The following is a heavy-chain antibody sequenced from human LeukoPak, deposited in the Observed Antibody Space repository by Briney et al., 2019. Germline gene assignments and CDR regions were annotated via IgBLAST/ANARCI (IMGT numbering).Heavy chain of an antibody. V-gene: IGHV1-69*04. CDR3: ARDLYSGHEGNAFDI. CDR2: IIPILGRA. Sequence: SVKVSFKSSGGTFSSYAITWVRQAPGQGLEWMGRIIPILGRANYAQKFQGRVTIIADKSTSTDYMELSSLRSEDTAVYYCARDLYSGHEGNAFDIWGQGTMVTVSS. J-gene: IGHJ3*02. CDR1: GGTFSSYA. D-gene: IGHD5-12*01.